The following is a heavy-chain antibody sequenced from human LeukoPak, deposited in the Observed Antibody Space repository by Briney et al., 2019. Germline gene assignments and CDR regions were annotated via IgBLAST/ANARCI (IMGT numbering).Heavy chain of an antibody. CDR1: GFTFSSYA. J-gene: IGHJ4*02. CDR3: ARDEPGGGATTNDY. D-gene: IGHD1-26*01. Sequence: GGSPRLSCAASGFTFSSYAMNWVRQAPGKGLEWVAYISGTSGSIYYADSVKGRFSIARDNAKNSLYLQMNSLRAEDTAVYYCARDEPGGGATTNDYWGQGTLVTVSS. V-gene: IGHV3-48*01. CDR2: ISGTSGSI.